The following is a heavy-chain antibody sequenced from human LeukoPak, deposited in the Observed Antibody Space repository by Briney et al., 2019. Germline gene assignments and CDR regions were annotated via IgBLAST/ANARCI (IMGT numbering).Heavy chain of an antibody. Sequence: ASVKVSCKASGYTFTGYYMHWVRQAPGQGLEWMGWINPNSGGTNYAQKFQGRVTMTRDTSISTAYMELSRLRSDDTAVYYCAKNPYGDYVGDYYHYMDVWGKGTTVTVSS. CDR1: GYTFTGYY. V-gene: IGHV1-2*02. CDR3: AKNPYGDYVGDYYHYMDV. CDR2: INPNSGGT. D-gene: IGHD4-17*01. J-gene: IGHJ6*03.